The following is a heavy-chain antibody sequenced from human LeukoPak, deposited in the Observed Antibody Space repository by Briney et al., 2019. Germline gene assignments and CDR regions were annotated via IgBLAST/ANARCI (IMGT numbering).Heavy chain of an antibody. Sequence: GGSLRLSCAASGFTFSSYSMNWVRQAPGKGLEWVSFISSSSSYIYYADSLKGRFTISRDNAKNSLLLQMNSLRAEDTAVYYCATGGVGATSPLFIDYWGQGTLVTVSS. V-gene: IGHV3-21*01. CDR2: ISSSSSYI. CDR1: GFTFSSYS. J-gene: IGHJ4*02. CDR3: ATGGVGATSPLFIDY. D-gene: IGHD1-26*01.